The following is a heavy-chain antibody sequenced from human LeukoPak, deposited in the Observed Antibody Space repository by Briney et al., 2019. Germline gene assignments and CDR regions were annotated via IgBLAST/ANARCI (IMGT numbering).Heavy chain of an antibody. D-gene: IGHD6-25*01. CDR1: GFTFSSYW. CDR3: ARGGVVYYFDY. V-gene: IGHV3-7*01. Sequence: PGGSLRLSCAASGFTFSSYWMSWVRQAPGKGLEWVANIKQDGSEKYYVDSVKGRFTISRDNAKNSLYLQMNSLRAEDTAVDYCARGGVVYYFDYWGQGTLVTVSS. J-gene: IGHJ4*02. CDR2: IKQDGSEK.